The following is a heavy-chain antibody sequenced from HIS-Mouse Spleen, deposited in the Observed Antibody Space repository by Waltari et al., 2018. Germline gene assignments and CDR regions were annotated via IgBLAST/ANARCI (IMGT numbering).Heavy chain of an antibody. Sequence: QVQLVESGGGVVQPGRSLRLSCAAPRFTFSTYAMHWLSQAPGKGLEWVAVISYDGSNKYYADSVKGRFTISRDNSKNTLYLQMNSLRAEDTAVYYCARDHRNNWAIRDWGQGTLVTVSS. D-gene: IGHD1-20*01. J-gene: IGHJ4*02. CDR1: RFTFSTYA. CDR2: ISYDGSNK. CDR3: ARDHRNNWAIRD. V-gene: IGHV3-30-3*01.